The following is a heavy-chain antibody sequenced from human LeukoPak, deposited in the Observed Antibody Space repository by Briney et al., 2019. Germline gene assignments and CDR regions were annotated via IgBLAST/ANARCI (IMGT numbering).Heavy chain of an antibody. CDR1: GGSISSYY. Sequence: PSETLSLTCTVSGGSISSYYWSWIRQPPGKGLEWIGYIYYSGSTKYNPSLKSRVTISVDASKTQFSLKLNSVTAADTAVYYCARDGSSHYDLDAFDIWGQGTMVTVSS. CDR2: IYYSGST. D-gene: IGHD3-22*01. CDR3: ARDGSSHYDLDAFDI. V-gene: IGHV4-59*01. J-gene: IGHJ3*02.